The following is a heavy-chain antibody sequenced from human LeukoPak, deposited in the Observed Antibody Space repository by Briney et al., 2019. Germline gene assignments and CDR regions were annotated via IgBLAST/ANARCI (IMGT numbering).Heavy chain of an antibody. J-gene: IGHJ4*02. D-gene: IGHD1-26*01. Sequence: PSETLSLTCTVSGGSINFYYWSWIRQPPGKGLEWIGEINHSGSTNYNPSLKSRVTISVDTSKNQFSLKLSSVTAADTAVYYCARVLIGATIDYWGQGTLVTVSS. CDR3: ARVLIGATIDY. CDR2: INHSGST. CDR1: GGSINFYY. V-gene: IGHV4-34*01.